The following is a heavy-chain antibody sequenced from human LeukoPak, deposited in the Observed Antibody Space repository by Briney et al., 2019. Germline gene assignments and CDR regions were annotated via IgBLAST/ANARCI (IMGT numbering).Heavy chain of an antibody. Sequence: GGSLRLSCAASGFTFSSYAMSWVRQAPGKGLEWVSAISGSGGSTYYADSVKGRFTISRDNSKNTLYLQMNSLRAEDTAVYYCAKDLSGGSLLDVDYWGQGTLVTVSS. J-gene: IGHJ4*02. CDR2: ISGSGGST. CDR1: GFTFSSYA. D-gene: IGHD1-26*01. V-gene: IGHV3-23*01. CDR3: AKDLSGGSLLDVDY.